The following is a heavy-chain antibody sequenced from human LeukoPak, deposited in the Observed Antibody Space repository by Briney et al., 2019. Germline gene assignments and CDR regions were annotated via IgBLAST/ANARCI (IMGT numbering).Heavy chain of an antibody. CDR3: ARRYSNSYFDY. CDR2: VYQSGIT. V-gene: IGHV4-38-2*01. D-gene: IGHD4-11*01. Sequence: SETLSLACAVSGYSISSGYYWGWIRQPPGKGLEWIGNVYQSGITYYNASLKSRVTISVDTSKNQFSLKLNSVTAADTAVYYCARRYSNSYFDYWGQGTLVTVSS. CDR1: GYSISSGYY. J-gene: IGHJ4*02.